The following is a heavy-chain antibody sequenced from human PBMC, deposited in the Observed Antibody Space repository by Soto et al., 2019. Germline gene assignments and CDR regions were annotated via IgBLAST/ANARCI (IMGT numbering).Heavy chain of an antibody. D-gene: IGHD6-13*01. Sequence: KQSQTLSLTCAISGDSVSSNSAAWNWIRQSPSRGLEWLGRTYYRSKWYNDYAVSVKSRITINPDTSKNQFSLQLNSVTPEDTAVYYCAREEAGHSSSWYRFDYWGQGTLVTVSS. V-gene: IGHV6-1*01. CDR2: TYYRSKWYN. J-gene: IGHJ4*02. CDR3: AREEAGHSSSWYRFDY. CDR1: GDSVSSNSAA.